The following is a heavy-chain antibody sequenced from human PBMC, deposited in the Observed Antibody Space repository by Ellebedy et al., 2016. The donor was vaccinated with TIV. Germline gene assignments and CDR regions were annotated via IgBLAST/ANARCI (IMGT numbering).Heavy chain of an antibody. CDR2: INSDGSST. J-gene: IGHJ6*02. CDR1: GFTFSIYW. CDR3: ARGLYGMDV. Sequence: GESLKISCAASGFTFSIYWMHWVRQAPGKGLVWVSRINSDGSSTSYADSVKGRFTISRDNAKNTLYLQMNSLRAEDTAVYYCARGLYGMDVWGQGTTVTVSS. V-gene: IGHV3-74*01.